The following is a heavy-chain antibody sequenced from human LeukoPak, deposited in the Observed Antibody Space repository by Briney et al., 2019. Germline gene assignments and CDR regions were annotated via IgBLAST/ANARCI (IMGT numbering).Heavy chain of an antibody. CDR3: ARVTGYIVEDYFDY. CDR2: IYYSGST. V-gene: IGHV4-59*01. D-gene: IGHD3-22*01. Sequence: SETLSLTCTVSGGSISSFYWSWIRQPPGKGLEWIGYIYYSGSTNYNPSLKSRVTISVDTSKNQFSLRLSSVTAADTAVYYCARVTGYIVEDYFDYWGQGTLVTVSS. CDR1: GGSISSFY. J-gene: IGHJ4*02.